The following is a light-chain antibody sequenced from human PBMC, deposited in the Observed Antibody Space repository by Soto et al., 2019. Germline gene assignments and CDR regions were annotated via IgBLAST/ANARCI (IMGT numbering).Light chain of an antibody. CDR3: QTYYRVPLT. CDR2: WAS. V-gene: IGKV4-1*01. J-gene: IGKJ4*01. Sequence: DVVMTQSPDSLALSLGERDTINCKSSQSLLSSSDNRNYLAWFQQKVGQPPKLLIRWASTRESGVPDRFSASRFATDFPLTINILQAEDVAVYYCQTYYRVPLTFGGGTKVELK. CDR1: QSLLSSSDNRNY.